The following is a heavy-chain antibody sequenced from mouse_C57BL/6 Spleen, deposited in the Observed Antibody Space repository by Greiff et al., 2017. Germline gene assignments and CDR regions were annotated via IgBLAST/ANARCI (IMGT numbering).Heavy chain of an antibody. J-gene: IGHJ3*01. CDR1: GFTFRSYA. V-gene: IGHV5-4*03. Sequence: EVKVEESGGCLVKPGGSLKLSCAASGFTFRSYALSCVRQTPDKRLEWFATISDGGSYTYSPDNVKCQFTTSRNNAKNTLYLQMMHLKSEDTAIYYCARGHYYDSSRAWFAYWGQGTLGTVSA. CDR3: ARGHYYDSSRAWFAY. CDR2: ISDGGSYT. D-gene: IGHD1-1*01.